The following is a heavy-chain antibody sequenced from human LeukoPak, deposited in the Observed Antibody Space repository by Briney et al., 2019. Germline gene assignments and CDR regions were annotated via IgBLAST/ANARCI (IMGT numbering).Heavy chain of an antibody. J-gene: IGHJ4*02. CDR2: IIPSGHTT. D-gene: IGHD5-24*01. CDR1: GFTFSSHG. V-gene: IGHV3-23*01. Sequence: HGGSLRLSCAASGFTFSSHGMNWVRPAPGKGLGWVSGIIPSGHTTYYADSVRGRFTISRDNSRNTLYLQMNSLGAEDTAVYYCAKDDRWLQFCCWGQGTLVTVSA. CDR3: AKDDRWLQFCC.